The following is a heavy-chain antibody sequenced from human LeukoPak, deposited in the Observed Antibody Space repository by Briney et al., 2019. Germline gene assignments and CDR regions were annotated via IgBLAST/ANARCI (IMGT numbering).Heavy chain of an antibody. CDR1: GFSFSPYA. CDR3: ARDVSSYEYVWGSYHSDGMDV. D-gene: IGHD3-16*02. CDR2: VGHDGGKK. Sequence: AGGSLRLSCSASGFSFSPYAMHWVRLAPGKGLDGVAVVGHDGGKKYYSDSVKGRFTISRANSKDIVYLSMASLRAEDTAVYCCARDVSSYEYVWGSYHSDGMDVWGQGTTVTVSS. V-gene: IGHV3-30-3*01. J-gene: IGHJ6*02.